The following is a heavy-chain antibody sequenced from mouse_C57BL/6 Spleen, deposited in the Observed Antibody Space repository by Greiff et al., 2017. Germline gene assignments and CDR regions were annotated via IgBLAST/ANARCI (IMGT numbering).Heavy chain of an antibody. CDR1: GYTFTDYE. V-gene: IGHV1-15*01. CDR2: IDPETGGT. Sequence: VQLQQSGAELVRPGASVTLSCKASGYTFTDYEMHWVKQTPVHGLEWIGAIDPETGGTAYNQKFKGKAILTADKSSSTAYMELRSLTSEDSAVYYCTRGWGYLYAMDYWGQGTSVTVSS. D-gene: IGHD2-2*01. CDR3: TRGWGYLYAMDY. J-gene: IGHJ4*01.